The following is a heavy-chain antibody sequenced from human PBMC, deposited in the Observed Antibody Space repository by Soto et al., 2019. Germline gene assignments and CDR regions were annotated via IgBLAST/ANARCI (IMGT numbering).Heavy chain of an antibody. CDR3: AKDKDTAMSLAGYGMDV. V-gene: IGHV3-30*18. J-gene: IGHJ6*02. Sequence: PGGSLRLSCAASGLTFNNYGMHWVRQAPGKGLEWVAVISYDGDNNYYVDSVKGRFTISRDNSKSTLYLQMNSLRTEDTAVYYCAKDKDTAMSLAGYGMDVWGQGTTVTVSS. D-gene: IGHD5-18*01. CDR2: ISYDGDNN. CDR1: GLTFNNYG.